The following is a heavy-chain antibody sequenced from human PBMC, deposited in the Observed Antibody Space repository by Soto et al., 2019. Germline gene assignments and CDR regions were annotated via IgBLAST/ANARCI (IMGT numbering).Heavy chain of an antibody. V-gene: IGHV4-61*01. CDR1: GGSVSSGSYY. CDR2: IYYSGST. CDR3: ARDWPPGYTILTGYYKNYPNPNYYGMDV. J-gene: IGHJ6*02. D-gene: IGHD3-9*01. Sequence: PSETLSLTCTVSGGSVSSGSYYWSWIRQPPGKGLEWIGYIYYSGSTNYNPSLKSRVTISVDTSKNQFSLKLSSVTAADTAVYYCARDWPPGYTILTGYYKNYPNPNYYGMDVWGQGTTVTVSS.